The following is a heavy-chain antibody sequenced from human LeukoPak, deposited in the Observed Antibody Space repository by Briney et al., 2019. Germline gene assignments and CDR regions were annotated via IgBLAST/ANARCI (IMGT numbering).Heavy chain of an antibody. CDR2: IYYSGST. CDR3: ARSWGGRWLQPYYFDY. J-gene: IGHJ4*02. D-gene: IGHD5-24*01. Sequence: SETLSLTCTVSGGSISSSSYSWGRIRQPPGKGLEWIGSIYYSGSTYYNPSLKSRVTISVDTSTNQFSLKLSSVTAADTAVYYCARSWGGRWLQPYYFDYWGQGTLVTVSS. CDR1: GGSISSSSYS. V-gene: IGHV4-39*01.